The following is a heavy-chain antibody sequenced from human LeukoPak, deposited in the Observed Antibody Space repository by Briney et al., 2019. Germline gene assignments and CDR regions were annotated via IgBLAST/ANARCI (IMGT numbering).Heavy chain of an antibody. Sequence: GESLKISCQGSGYTFTKEWIAWVRQTPGKGLEWMGIIYPGDSDTRYSPSFQGQVTISADKSISTAYLQWSSLKASDTAMYYCARAKNYYYYYGMDVWGQGTTVTVSS. CDR2: IYPGDSDT. V-gene: IGHV5-51*01. CDR1: GYTFTKEW. CDR3: ARAKNYYYYYGMDV. J-gene: IGHJ6*02.